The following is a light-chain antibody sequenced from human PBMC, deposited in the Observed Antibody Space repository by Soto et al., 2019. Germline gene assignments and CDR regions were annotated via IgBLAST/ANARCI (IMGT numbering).Light chain of an antibody. CDR3: AAWDDSLNGHVL. V-gene: IGLV1-44*01. J-gene: IGLJ2*01. Sequence: QSALTQPPSASGAPGQRVVISCSGSSSNIGTNTVNWYQQFPGTAPKLLIYANNQRPSGVPDRFSGSKSGTSASLAISGLQSEDEAHYYCAAWDDSLNGHVLFGGGTKVTVL. CDR1: SSNIGTNT. CDR2: ANN.